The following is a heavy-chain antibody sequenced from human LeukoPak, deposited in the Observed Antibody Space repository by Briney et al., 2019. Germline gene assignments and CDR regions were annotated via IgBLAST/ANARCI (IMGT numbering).Heavy chain of an antibody. CDR3: ARALRGSHYYDSSGYYDY. Sequence: PGGSLRLSCAASGFTFSSFWMTWVRQAPGKGLEWVANIKQDGSEKSCVDSVKGRFTISRDNAKNSLYLQMNSLRAEDTAVYYCARALRGSHYYDSSGYYDYWGQGTLATVSS. J-gene: IGHJ4*02. V-gene: IGHV3-7*01. CDR2: IKQDGSEK. CDR1: GFTFSSFW. D-gene: IGHD3-22*01.